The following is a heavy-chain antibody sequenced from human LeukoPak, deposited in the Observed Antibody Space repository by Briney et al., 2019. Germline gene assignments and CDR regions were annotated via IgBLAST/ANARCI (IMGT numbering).Heavy chain of an antibody. Sequence: GGSLRLSCAASGFTFSSYWMHWVRQAPGKGLVWVSRIHSDGSSTSYADSVRGRFTISRDDTKSTLYLRMNSLRAEDTAVYYCARSGWPYYFDYWGQGTLVTASS. CDR2: IHSDGSST. V-gene: IGHV3-74*01. D-gene: IGHD3-22*01. J-gene: IGHJ4*02. CDR1: GFTFSSYW. CDR3: ARSGWPYYFDY.